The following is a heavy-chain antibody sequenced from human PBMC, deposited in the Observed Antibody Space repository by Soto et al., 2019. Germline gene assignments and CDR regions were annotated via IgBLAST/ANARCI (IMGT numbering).Heavy chain of an antibody. J-gene: IGHJ4*02. CDR1: GFTFSSYS. D-gene: IGHD1-20*01. CDR2: ISRSSSTI. V-gene: IGHV3-48*02. Sequence: EVQLVESGGGLVQPGGSLRLSCAASGFTFSSYSMNWVRQAPGKGLEWVSYISRSSSTIYYADSVKGRITISRDNAKHSLYLQTNSLGDEDTAVHYGARGNWNDDFYYWGQGTLVTVSS. CDR3: ARGNWNDDFYY.